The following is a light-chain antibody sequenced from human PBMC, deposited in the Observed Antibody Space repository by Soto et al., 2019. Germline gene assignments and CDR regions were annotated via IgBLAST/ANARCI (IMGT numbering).Light chain of an antibody. Sequence: QSALTQPASISGSPGQSITISCTGTSSDIGNYNYVSWYQQHPGQAPKLIIYEVSNRPSGVSNRFSGSKSGYTASLTISGLQAEDEAEYYCSSYTSAITLLFGGGTKLTVL. CDR2: EVS. CDR3: SSYTSAITLL. V-gene: IGLV2-14*01. J-gene: IGLJ2*01. CDR1: SSDIGNYNY.